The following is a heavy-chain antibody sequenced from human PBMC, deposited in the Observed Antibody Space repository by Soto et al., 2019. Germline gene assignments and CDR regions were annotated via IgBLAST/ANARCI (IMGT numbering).Heavy chain of an antibody. CDR2: IYWNDDK. J-gene: IGHJ5*02. V-gene: IGHV2-5*01. CDR1: GFSLRNGGVG. Sequence: QITLKESGPTLVKSTQTLTLTCSFSGFSLRNGGVGVGWIRQPPGKALEWVALIYWNDDKRHSPFLKNRLTLIKDTFKDQVVLTMTNVDPVDTATYYCAHKLDTVDWFGPWGQGILVTVSS. CDR3: AHKLDTVDWFGP. D-gene: IGHD5-18*01.